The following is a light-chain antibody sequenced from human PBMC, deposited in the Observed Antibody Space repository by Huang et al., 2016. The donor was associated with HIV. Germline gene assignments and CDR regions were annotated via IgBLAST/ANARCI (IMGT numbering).Light chain of an antibody. CDR2: GAS. Sequence: DIQMTQSPSAMFASVGDRVTITCRATQDTYNYVAWFQQQPGKAPKRLIYGASSLQTGVPSRFSGSGSGTEFTLTINSLQPEDSATYYCLQHKNFHTPTFGQGTKVEVK. CDR3: LQHKNFHTPT. J-gene: IGKJ1*01. CDR1: QDTYNY. V-gene: IGKV1-17*03.